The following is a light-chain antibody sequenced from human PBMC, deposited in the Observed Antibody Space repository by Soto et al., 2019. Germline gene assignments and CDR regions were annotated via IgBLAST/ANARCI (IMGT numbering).Light chain of an antibody. CDR3: QQFDSSPPRYT. CDR2: DAS. V-gene: IGKV3-20*01. CDR1: QSVSNTY. J-gene: IGKJ2*01. Sequence: EIVLTQSPGTLSLSPGERATLSCRASQSVSNTYLAWYQQKPGQAPRLLIYDASSRATDIPDRFSGSGSGTDFTLTISRLEPEDFAVYYCQQFDSSPPRYTFGQGTKLEI.